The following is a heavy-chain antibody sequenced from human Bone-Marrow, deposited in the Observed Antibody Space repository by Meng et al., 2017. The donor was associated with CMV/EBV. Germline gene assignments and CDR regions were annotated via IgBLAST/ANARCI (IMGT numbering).Heavy chain of an antibody. CDR3: AIAGYSVIGAFDI. Sequence: SETLSLTCTVSGGSISSSSYYWGWIRQPPGKGLEGIGSIYYSGSTYYNPSLKSRVTISVDTSKNQFSLKLSSVTAADTAVYYCAIAGYSVIGAFDIWGQGTMVTVSS. CDR1: GGSISSSSYY. V-gene: IGHV4-39*01. J-gene: IGHJ3*02. D-gene: IGHD2-15*01. CDR2: IYYSGST.